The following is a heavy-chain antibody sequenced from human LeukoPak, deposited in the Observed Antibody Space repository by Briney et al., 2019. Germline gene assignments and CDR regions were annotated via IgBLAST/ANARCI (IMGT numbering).Heavy chain of an antibody. Sequence: ASVKLSCKASGYTFTGYYMHWVRQAPGQGLEWMGWINPNSGGTNYAQKFQGRVTRTRDTSISTAYMELSSLRSEDTAVYYCARGVNYGDYDWFDPWGQGTLVTVSS. CDR1: GYTFTGYY. J-gene: IGHJ5*02. CDR2: INPNSGGT. CDR3: ARGVNYGDYDWFDP. D-gene: IGHD4-17*01. V-gene: IGHV1-2*02.